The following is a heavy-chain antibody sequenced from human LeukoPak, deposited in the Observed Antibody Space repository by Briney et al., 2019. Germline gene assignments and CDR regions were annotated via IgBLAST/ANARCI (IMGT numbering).Heavy chain of an antibody. J-gene: IGHJ6*03. V-gene: IGHV4-4*07. CDR1: GDSITYFY. Sequence: PSETLSLTCSVSGDSITYFYWSWIRQAAGKGLEWIGRISSSGSTDYNASLKSRVTMSVDTSKNQLSLKVRSVTAADTAVYYCARVREYSSGRDIYYYYYLDVWGKGTTVTISS. D-gene: IGHD6-19*01. CDR2: ISSSGST. CDR3: ARVREYSSGRDIYYYYYLDV.